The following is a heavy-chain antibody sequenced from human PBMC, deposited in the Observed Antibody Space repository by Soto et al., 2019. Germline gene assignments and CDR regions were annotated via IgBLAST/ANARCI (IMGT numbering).Heavy chain of an antibody. CDR1: GYSFANYW. CDR2: IYPSDSDT. CDR3: ARRESSENHDY. D-gene: IGHD3-10*01. J-gene: IGHJ4*02. V-gene: IGHV5-51*01. Sequence: EVQLVQSGAEVKKPGESLKISCKGSGYSFANYWIGWVRQMPGKGLEWMGIIYPSDSDTTYSPSFQGQVTNSADKSISTAYRQWSSLKASDTAIDYCARRESSENHDYWGQGTLVTVSS.